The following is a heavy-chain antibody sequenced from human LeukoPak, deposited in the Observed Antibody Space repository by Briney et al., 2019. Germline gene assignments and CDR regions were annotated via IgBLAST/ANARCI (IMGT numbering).Heavy chain of an antibody. CDR1: GYTFTNYA. Sequence: GASVKVSCKASGYTFTNYAINWVRQAPGQGLEWMGWISTYNGNTKYAQKLQGRVTMTTDTSTSTAYMELRSLRSDDTAVYYCARDPSNSSGWRAWGDYWGQGILVTVSS. D-gene: IGHD6-25*01. CDR2: ISTYNGNT. J-gene: IGHJ4*02. V-gene: IGHV1-18*01. CDR3: ARDPSNSSGWRAWGDY.